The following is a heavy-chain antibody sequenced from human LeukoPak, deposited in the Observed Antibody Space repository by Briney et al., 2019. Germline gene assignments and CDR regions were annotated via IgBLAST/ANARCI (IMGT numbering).Heavy chain of an antibody. D-gene: IGHD6-19*01. CDR2: IYYSGST. V-gene: IGHV4-39*01. CDR1: GGSISSSSYY. CDR3: ASLQTRYSSGWYVSPIDY. J-gene: IGHJ4*02. Sequence: SETLSLTCTVSGGSISSSSYYWGWIRQPPGKGLEWFGSIYYSGSTYYNPSLKSRVTISVDTSKNQFSLKLSSVTAADTAVYYCASLQTRYSSGWYVSPIDYWGQGTLVTVSS.